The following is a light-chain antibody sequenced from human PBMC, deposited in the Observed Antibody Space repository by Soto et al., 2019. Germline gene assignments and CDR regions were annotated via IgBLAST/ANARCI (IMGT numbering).Light chain of an antibody. V-gene: IGKV1-5*01. J-gene: IGKJ1*01. CDR3: EQYNSFWT. CDR2: DAS. Sequence: QMTRARATLSTSAAARATINSRASRSIGFSLAWYQQKPGKAPNLLIYDASSLESGVPSRFSGSGSGTEFTLTISSLQPDDFATYYGEQYNSFWTFGQGTKVDI. CDR1: RSIGFS.